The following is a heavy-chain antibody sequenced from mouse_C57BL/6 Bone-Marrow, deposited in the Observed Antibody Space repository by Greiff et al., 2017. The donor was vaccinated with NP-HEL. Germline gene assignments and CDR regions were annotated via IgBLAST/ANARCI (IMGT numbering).Heavy chain of an antibody. CDR3: ARERRSYSKRGFAD. J-gene: IGHJ3*01. Sequence: EVMLVESGGGLVKPGGSLKLSCAASGFTFSSYAMSWVRQTPEKRLEWVATISDGGSYTYYPDNVKGRFTISRDNAKNNLYLQMSHLKSEDTAMYYCARERRSYSKRGFADWGQGTLVTVSA. CDR1: GFTFSSYA. V-gene: IGHV5-4*01. CDR2: ISDGGSYT. D-gene: IGHD2-5*01.